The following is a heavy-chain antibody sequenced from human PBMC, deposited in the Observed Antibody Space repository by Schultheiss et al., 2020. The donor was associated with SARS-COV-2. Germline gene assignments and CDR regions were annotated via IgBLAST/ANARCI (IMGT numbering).Heavy chain of an antibody. J-gene: IGHJ4*02. CDR1: GFTFGDYA. CDR2: ISGSGGST. V-gene: IGHV3-23*01. Sequence: GSLRLSCTGSGFTFGDYAMNWVRQAPGKGLEWVSAISGSGGSTYYADSVKGRFTISRDNSKNTLYLQMNSLRAEDTAVYYCAKSHQTDYWGQGTLVTVSS. CDR3: AKSHQTDY.